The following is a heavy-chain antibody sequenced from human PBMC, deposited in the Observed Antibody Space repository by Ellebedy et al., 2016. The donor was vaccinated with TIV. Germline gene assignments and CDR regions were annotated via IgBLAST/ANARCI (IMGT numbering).Heavy chain of an antibody. J-gene: IGHJ5*01. CDR3: ARLQLWFDS. D-gene: IGHD5-18*01. CDR2: IYYSGST. V-gene: IGHV4-39*01. CDR1: GGSISSNSDY. Sequence: MPSETLSLTCSVSGGSISSNSDYWGWIRQPPGKGLEWFGNIYYSGSTYYNPSLKSRVTISVDTSKNQFSLRLSSVTAADTAVYYCARLQLWFDSWGQGTLVTVSS.